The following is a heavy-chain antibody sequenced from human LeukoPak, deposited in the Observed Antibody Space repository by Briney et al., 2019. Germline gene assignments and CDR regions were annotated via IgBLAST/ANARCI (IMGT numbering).Heavy chain of an antibody. CDR3: AWGPLVNCFFDYFLDV. Sequence: ASVKVSCKASGYTFTSYYIHWVRQAPRQPPEWMVWISPNSGATKYAQRFQGRVTMTRDTSISTAYLELTSLTSDATAVYYCAWGPLVNCFFDYFLDVWGKGTTVTVSS. CDR1: GYTFTSYY. V-gene: IGHV1-2*02. J-gene: IGHJ6*03. CDR2: ISPNSGAT. D-gene: IGHD2-21*01.